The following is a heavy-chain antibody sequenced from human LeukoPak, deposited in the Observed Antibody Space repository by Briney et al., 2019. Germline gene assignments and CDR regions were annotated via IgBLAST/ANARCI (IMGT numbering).Heavy chain of an antibody. V-gene: IGHV3-74*01. CDR3: AKDDGYFDY. CDR2: INSDGSST. CDR1: GFTFSSYW. D-gene: IGHD5-24*01. Sequence: GGSLRLSCTASGFTFSSYWMHWVRQAPGKGLVWVSRINSDGSSTSYADSVKGRFTISRDNSKNTLSLQMNSLRAEDTAVYYCAKDDGYFDYWGQGTLVTVSS. J-gene: IGHJ4*02.